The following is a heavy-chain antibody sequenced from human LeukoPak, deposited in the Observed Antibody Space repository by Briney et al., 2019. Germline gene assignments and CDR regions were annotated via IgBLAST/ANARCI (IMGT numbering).Heavy chain of an antibody. J-gene: IGHJ5*02. Sequence: SETLSLTCTVSGGSTSSSSYYWGWIRQPPGKGLEWIGSIYYSGSTYYNPSLKSRVTISVDTSKNQFSLKLRSVTAADTAVYYCSRRPRAGWFDPWGQGTLVTVSS. CDR1: GGSTSSSSYY. V-gene: IGHV4-39*01. CDR3: SRRPRAGWFDP. CDR2: IYYSGST.